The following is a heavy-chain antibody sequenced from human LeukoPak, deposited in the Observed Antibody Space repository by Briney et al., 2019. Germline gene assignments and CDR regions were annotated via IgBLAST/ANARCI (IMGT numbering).Heavy chain of an antibody. Sequence: PGGPLRLSCAASGFTFSSYAMSWVRQAPGKGLEWVSAISGNGVTTYYADSVKGRFTISRDNPKNTVYLQMNSLRAEDTAVYYCARGGMGLFDYWGQGTLVTVSS. D-gene: IGHD6-13*01. CDR2: ISGNGVTT. CDR3: ARGGMGLFDY. V-gene: IGHV3-23*01. CDR1: GFTFSSYA. J-gene: IGHJ4*02.